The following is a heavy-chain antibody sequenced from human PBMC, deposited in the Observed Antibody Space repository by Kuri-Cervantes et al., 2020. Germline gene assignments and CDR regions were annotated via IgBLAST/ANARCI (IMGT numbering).Heavy chain of an antibody. D-gene: IGHD6-6*01. CDR1: GGSISSSSYY. J-gene: IGHJ3*02. Sequence: SETLSLTCTVSGGSISSSSYYWGWIRQPPGKGLEWIGSISYSGSTYHNSSLKSRVTISVDTSKNQFSLKLTSVIAADTAVFYCARGGRPEYSSSSYAFDIWGQGTMVTVSS. V-gene: IGHV4-39*01. CDR3: ARGGRPEYSSSSYAFDI. CDR2: ISYSGST.